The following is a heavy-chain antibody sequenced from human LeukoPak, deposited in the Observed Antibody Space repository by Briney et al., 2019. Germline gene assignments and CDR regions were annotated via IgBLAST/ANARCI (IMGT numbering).Heavy chain of an antibody. CDR2: ISGSGGST. D-gene: IGHD1-26*01. CDR1: GFTFSSYA. J-gene: IGHJ4*02. Sequence: LTGGSLRLSCAASGFTFSSYAMSWVRQAPGKGVEWVSTISGSGGSTYYADSVKGRFTISRDNSKHTLYVQLTSLRADDTAVYYCAKEGGTYPYFDSWGQGALLTVPS. V-gene: IGHV3-23*01. CDR3: AKEGGTYPYFDS.